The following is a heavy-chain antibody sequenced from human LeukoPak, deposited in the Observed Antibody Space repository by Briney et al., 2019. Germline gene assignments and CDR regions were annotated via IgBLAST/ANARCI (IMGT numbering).Heavy chain of an antibody. CDR2: ISSSGSTI. V-gene: IGHV3-48*03. CDR1: GFTFSSYE. CDR3: ASSADYYDSSGYNKHYYYYYMDV. D-gene: IGHD3-22*01. Sequence: GGSLRLSCAASGFTFSSYEMNWVRQAPGKGLEWVSYISSSGSTIYYADSVKGRFTISRDNAKNSLYLQMNSLRAEDTAVYYCASSADYYDSSGYNKHYYYYYMDVWGKRTMVTVSS. J-gene: IGHJ6*03.